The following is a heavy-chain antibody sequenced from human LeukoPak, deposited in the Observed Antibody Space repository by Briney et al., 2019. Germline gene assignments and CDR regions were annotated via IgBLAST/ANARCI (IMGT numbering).Heavy chain of an antibody. D-gene: IGHD3-16*01. CDR3: AGVRLGNTGLSEYFEH. V-gene: IGHV4-4*02. CDR1: GFTVSSNH. CDR2: ISQSART. J-gene: IGHJ1*01. Sequence: SGGSLRLSCAASGFTVSSNHMSWVRQAPGKGLEWIGEISQSARTNYNPSLKSRVTMSIDKSRNQFSLRMTSVTAADTAVYYCAGVRLGNTGLSEYFEHWGQGTLVTVS.